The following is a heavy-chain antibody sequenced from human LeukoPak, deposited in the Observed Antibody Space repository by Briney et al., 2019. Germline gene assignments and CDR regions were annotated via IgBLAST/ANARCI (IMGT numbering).Heavy chain of an antibody. Sequence: SQTLSLTCTVSGGSVSSDSHYWSWIRQPPGKGLEWIGYIYYSGSTNYNPSLKSRVTISIDTSKNQFSLKLSSVTAADTAVYYCARTVSATPQVFGYWGQGTLVTVSS. D-gene: IGHD6-25*01. CDR1: GGSVSSDSHY. V-gene: IGHV4-61*01. CDR2: IYYSGST. CDR3: ARTVSATPQVFGY. J-gene: IGHJ4*02.